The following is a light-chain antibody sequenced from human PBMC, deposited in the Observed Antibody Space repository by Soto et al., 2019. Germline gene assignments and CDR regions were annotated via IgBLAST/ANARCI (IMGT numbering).Light chain of an antibody. CDR2: EVS. J-gene: IGLJ1*01. V-gene: IGLV2-14*01. Sequence: QLVLTQPASVSGSPGQSITISCTGTSSDVGGYNYVSWYQQHPGKAPKLMIYEVSNRPSGVSNRFSGSKSGNTASLTISGLQAEDEAYYYCSSYTSSSTPYVFGPGTKLTVL. CDR3: SSYTSSSTPYV. CDR1: SSDVGGYNY.